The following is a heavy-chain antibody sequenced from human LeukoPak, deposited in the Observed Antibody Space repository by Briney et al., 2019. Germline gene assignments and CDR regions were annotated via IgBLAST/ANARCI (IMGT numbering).Heavy chain of an antibody. V-gene: IGHV4-39*07. D-gene: IGHD3-22*01. CDR3: ARSKYYYDSSGTLYYFDY. CDR1: GGSINSRNYY. Sequence: SETLSLTCTVSGGSINSRNYYWDWIRQPPGKGLEWIGSIRYDGSVHYNPSLKSRVTISVDTSKNQFSLKLSSVTAADTAVYYCARSKYYYDSSGTLYYFDYWGQGTLVTVSS. CDR2: IRYDGSV. J-gene: IGHJ4*02.